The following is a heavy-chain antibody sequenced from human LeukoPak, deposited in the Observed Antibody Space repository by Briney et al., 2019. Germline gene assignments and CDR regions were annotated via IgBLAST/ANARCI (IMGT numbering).Heavy chain of an antibody. CDR3: PKDYSSAWHFAY. CDR1: GFTFSSYA. CDR2: ISCSSGST. J-gene: IGHJ4*02. V-gene: IGHV3-23*01. Sequence: TGGSLRLSCAASGFTFSSYAMSWVRQAPGKGLEWVSAISCSSGSTYYADSVKGRFTISRDNSKNTLYLQMNSLRAEDTAVYYFPKDYSSAWHFAYWGQGTLVTVSS. D-gene: IGHD6-19*01.